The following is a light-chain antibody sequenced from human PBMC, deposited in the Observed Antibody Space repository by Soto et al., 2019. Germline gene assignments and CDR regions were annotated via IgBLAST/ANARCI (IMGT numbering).Light chain of an antibody. V-gene: IGLV2-14*01. CDR3: SSYTSSSTL. J-gene: IGLJ1*01. CDR1: SSDIGAYNY. CDR2: AVT. Sequence: QSVLTQPPSASGSPGQSITISCTGTSSDIGAYNYVSWYQQHPGKAPKLMIYAVTDRPSGVSSRFSGSKSANTASLTISGLQAEDEADYYCSSYTSSSTLFGTGTKVTVL.